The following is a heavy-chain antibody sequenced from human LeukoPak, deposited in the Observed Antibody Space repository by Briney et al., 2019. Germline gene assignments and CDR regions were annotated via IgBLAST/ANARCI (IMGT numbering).Heavy chain of an antibody. J-gene: IGHJ6*04. V-gene: IGHV4-59*01. CDR3: AELGITMIGGV. CDR2: FYYSGGT. D-gene: IGHD3-10*02. Sequence: SETLSLTCTVSGGSISSYYWSWIRQPPGKGLEWIGYFYYSGGTNYNSSLKSRVTISVDTSKNQFSLNLTSMTAADTAVYYCAELGITMIGGVWGKGTTVTISS. CDR1: GGSISSYY.